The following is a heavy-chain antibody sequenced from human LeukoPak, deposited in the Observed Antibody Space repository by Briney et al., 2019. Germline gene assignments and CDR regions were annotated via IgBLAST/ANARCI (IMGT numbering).Heavy chain of an antibody. CDR2: ISYDGSNK. Sequence: GGSLRLSCAASGLTFTSYAMHWVRQAPGKGLEWVAVISYDGSNKYYADSVKGRLTIPRDNAKDTLYMQMSSLRAEDTAVYYCARGENTYIDYWGQGTLVTVSS. V-gene: IGHV3-30-3*01. CDR3: ARGENTYIDY. D-gene: IGHD3-16*01. CDR1: GLTFTSYA. J-gene: IGHJ4*02.